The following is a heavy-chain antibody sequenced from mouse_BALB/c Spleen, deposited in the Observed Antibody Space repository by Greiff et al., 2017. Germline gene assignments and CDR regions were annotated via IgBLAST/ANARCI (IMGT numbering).Heavy chain of an antibody. CDR2: IDPANGNT. CDR3: ARVDGYYAWFAY. V-gene: IGHV14-3*02. CDR1: GFNIKDTY. Sequence: DVQLQESGAELVKPGASVKLSCTASGFNIKDTYMHWVKQRPEQGLEWIGRIDPANGNTKYDPKFQGKATITADTSSNTAYLQLSSLTSEDTAVYYCARVDGYYAWFAYWGQGTLVTVSA. J-gene: IGHJ3*01. D-gene: IGHD2-3*01.